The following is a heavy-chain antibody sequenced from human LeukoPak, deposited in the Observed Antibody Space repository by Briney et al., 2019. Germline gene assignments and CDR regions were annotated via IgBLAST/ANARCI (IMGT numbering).Heavy chain of an antibody. CDR2: ISSSSSYI. V-gene: IGHV3-21*01. J-gene: IGHJ4*02. CDR3: AKNYYDSSGLFDY. CDR1: GFTFSSYS. Sequence: GGSLRLSCAASGFTFSSYSMNWVRQAPGKGLEWVSSISSSSSYIYYAGSVKGRFTISRDNAKNSLHLQMNSLRAEDTAVYYCAKNYYDSSGLFDYWGQGTLVIVSS. D-gene: IGHD3-22*01.